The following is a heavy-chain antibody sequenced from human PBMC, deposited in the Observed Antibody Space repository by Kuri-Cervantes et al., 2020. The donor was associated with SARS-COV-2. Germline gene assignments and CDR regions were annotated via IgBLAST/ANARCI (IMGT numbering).Heavy chain of an antibody. V-gene: IGHV3-48*03. Sequence: GESLKISCAASGFTFSSYEMNWVRQAPGKGLEWVSYISSSGSTIYYTDSVKGRFTISRDNSKNTLYLQVNSLRAEDTAVYYCAKDRSPYSSYWYYFDYWGQGTLVTVSS. CDR2: ISSSGSTI. CDR3: AKDRSPYSSYWYYFDY. D-gene: IGHD6-13*01. J-gene: IGHJ4*02. CDR1: GFTFSSYE.